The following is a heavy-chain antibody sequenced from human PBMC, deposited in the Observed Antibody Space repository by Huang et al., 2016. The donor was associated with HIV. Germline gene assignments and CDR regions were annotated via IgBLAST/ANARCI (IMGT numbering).Heavy chain of an antibody. Sequence: QVQLVESGGGVVQPGGSLRLSCAASGFPFATYGMHWVRQAPGKGLEWVAFMRSDATDKYYADSVKGRFTASRDNAKNTLFLHMNSLRPEDTALYYCAKIPPLHANLATSGPGPVDYWGQGTLVTVSS. D-gene: IGHD6-13*01. CDR2: MRSDATDK. J-gene: IGHJ4*02. CDR3: AKIPPLHANLATSGPGPVDY. CDR1: GFPFATYG. V-gene: IGHV3-30*02.